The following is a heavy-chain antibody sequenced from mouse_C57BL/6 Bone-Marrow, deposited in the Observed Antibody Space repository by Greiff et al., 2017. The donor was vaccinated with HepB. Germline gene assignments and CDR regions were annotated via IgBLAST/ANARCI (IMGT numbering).Heavy chain of an antibody. V-gene: IGHV5-4*03. CDR3: ARELGGFDY. CDR1: GFTFSSYA. D-gene: IGHD4-1*01. Sequence: EVKVVESGGGLVKPGGSLKISCAASGFTFSSYAMSWVRQTPEKRLEWVATISDGGSYTYYPDNVKGRFTISRDNAKNNLYLQMSHLKSEDTAMYYCARELGGFDYWGQGTTLTVSS. J-gene: IGHJ2*01. CDR2: ISDGGSYT.